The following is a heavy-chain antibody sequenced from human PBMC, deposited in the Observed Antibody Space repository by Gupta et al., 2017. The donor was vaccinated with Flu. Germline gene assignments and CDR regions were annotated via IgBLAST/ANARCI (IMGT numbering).Heavy chain of an antibody. CDR1: GFTFSDYY. V-gene: IGHV3-11*05. CDR2: ISSSSSYT. J-gene: IGHJ2*01. Sequence: QVQLVESGGGLVKPGGSLRLSCAASGFTFSDYYMSWIRQAPGKGLEWVSYISSSSSYTNYADSVKGRFTISRDNAKNSLYLQMNSLRAEDTAVYYCARGSYSSGWYDYWYFDLWGRGTLVTVSS. D-gene: IGHD6-19*01. CDR3: ARGSYSSGWYDYWYFDL.